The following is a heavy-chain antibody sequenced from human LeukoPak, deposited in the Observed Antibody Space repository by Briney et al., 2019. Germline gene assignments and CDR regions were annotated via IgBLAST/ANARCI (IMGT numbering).Heavy chain of an antibody. J-gene: IGHJ4*02. Sequence: GGSLRLSCAASGFTFSSYGMHWVRQAPGKGLEWVAVISYDGSNKYYADSVKGRLTISRDNSKNTLYLQMNSLRAEDTAVYYCAKDSAYYYDSSGYYYDYWGQGTLVTVSS. V-gene: IGHV3-30*18. CDR3: AKDSAYYYDSSGYYYDY. CDR2: ISYDGSNK. D-gene: IGHD3-22*01. CDR1: GFTFSSYG.